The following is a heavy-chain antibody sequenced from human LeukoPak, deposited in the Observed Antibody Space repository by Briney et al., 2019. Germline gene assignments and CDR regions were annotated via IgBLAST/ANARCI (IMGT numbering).Heavy chain of an antibody. V-gene: IGHV3-21*01. CDR2: ISSSSSYI. CDR3: ARTPGEDIVVVPAANGMDV. J-gene: IGHJ6*02. D-gene: IGHD2-2*01. Sequence: KSGGSLSLSCAASGFTFSSYSMNWVRQAPGKGLEWVSSISSSSSYIYYADSVKGRFTISRDNAKNSLYLQMNSLRAEDTAVYYCARTPGEDIVVVPAANGMDVWGQGTTVTVSS. CDR1: GFTFSSYS.